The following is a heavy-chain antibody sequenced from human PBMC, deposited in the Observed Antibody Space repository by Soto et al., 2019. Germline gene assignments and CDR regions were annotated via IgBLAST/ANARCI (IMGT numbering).Heavy chain of an antibody. J-gene: IGHJ4*02. CDR1: GLTFSSYS. D-gene: IGHD3-16*01. CDR3: ARGRTLMDY. V-gene: IGHV3-48*01. Sequence: EVQLVESGGGLVQPGGSLRLSCAASGLTFSSYSMNWVRQAPGMGLEWLLYISSGSGTMYYADSVKGRFTISRDNAKNSLFLQMNSLRSEDTAVYYCARGRTLMDYWGQGTLVTVSS. CDR2: ISSGSGTM.